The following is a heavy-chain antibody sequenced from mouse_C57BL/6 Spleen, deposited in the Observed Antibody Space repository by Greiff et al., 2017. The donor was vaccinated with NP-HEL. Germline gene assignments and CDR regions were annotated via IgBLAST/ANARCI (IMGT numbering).Heavy chain of an antibody. CDR1: GYTFTDYE. J-gene: IGHJ2*01. CDR3: TRDDYEYYFDY. Sequence: VKLMESGAELVRPGASVTLSCKASGYTFTDYEMHWVKQTPVHGLEWIGAIDPETGGTAYNQKFKGKAILTADKTSSTAYMELRSLTSEDSAVYYCTRDDYEYYFDYWGQGTTLTVSS. V-gene: IGHV1-15*01. CDR2: IDPETGGT. D-gene: IGHD2-4*01.